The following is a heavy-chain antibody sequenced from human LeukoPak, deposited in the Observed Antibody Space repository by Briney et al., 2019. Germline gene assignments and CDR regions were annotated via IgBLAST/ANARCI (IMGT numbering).Heavy chain of an antibody. J-gene: IGHJ3*02. CDR1: GGTFSSYV. D-gene: IGHD3-22*01. CDR3: AGESRAMMGLLDI. CDR2: INTNTGNP. Sequence: ASVKVSCKASGGTFSSYVISWVRQAPGQGLEWMGWINTNTGNPTYAQGFTGRFVFSLDTSVSTAYLQISSLKAEDTAVYYCAGESRAMMGLLDIWGQGTMVTVSS. V-gene: IGHV7-4-1*02.